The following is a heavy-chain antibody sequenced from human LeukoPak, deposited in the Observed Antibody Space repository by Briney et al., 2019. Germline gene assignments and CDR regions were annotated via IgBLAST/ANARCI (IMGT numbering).Heavy chain of an antibody. CDR1: GGSFSGYY. D-gene: IGHD3-10*01. V-gene: IGHV4-34*01. CDR3: ARGDYYPPYYFDY. CDR2: INHSGST. J-gene: IGHJ4*02. Sequence: SETLSLTCAVYGGSFSGYYWSWIRQPPGKGLEWIGEINHSGSTNYNPSLKSRVTISVDTSKNQFSLKLSSVTAADTAVYYCARGDYYPPYYFDYWGQGTLVTVSS.